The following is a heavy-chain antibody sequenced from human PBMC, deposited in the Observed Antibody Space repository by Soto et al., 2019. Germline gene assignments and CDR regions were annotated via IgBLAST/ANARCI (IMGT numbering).Heavy chain of an antibody. CDR2: INPNSGGT. J-gene: IGHJ6*02. D-gene: IGHD3-9*01. CDR3: ARESLFDPNDMDT. V-gene: IGHV1-2*02. CDR1: GYTFTGYY. Sequence: RASVKVSCKASGYTFTGYYMHWVRQAPGQGLEWMGWINPNSGGTNYAQKFQGRVTMTRDTSISTAYMELSRLRSDDTAVYYCARESLFDPNDMDTCGQDTTFPVS.